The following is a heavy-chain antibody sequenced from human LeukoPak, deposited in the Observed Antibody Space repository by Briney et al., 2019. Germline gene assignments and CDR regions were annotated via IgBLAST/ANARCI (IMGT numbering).Heavy chain of an antibody. V-gene: IGHV4-59*01. J-gene: IGHJ3*02. Sequence: SDTLSLTCTVSGVSISSYYCSWVRQPPGEGLEWIGYIYYSGSTNYNPSLKSRVTISVDTSNNQFSLKLSSVTAADTAVYYCARDRQHRDAFDIWGQGTMVTVSS. CDR1: GVSISSYY. CDR2: IYYSGST. CDR3: ARDRQHRDAFDI.